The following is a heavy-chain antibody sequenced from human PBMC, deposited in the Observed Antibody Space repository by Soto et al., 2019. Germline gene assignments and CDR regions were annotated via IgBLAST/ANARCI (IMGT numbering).Heavy chain of an antibody. V-gene: IGHV1-8*01. CDR3: ARGRASGSYYLLDY. CDR1: GNTFTSYD. Sequence: ASVKVSCKASGNTFTSYDINWVRQATGHGLEWMGWINPNSGNVGYAQKFQGRVTMTRDTAIRTAYMEVSRLRSDDTAVYYCARGRASGSYYLLDYWGQGTLVTVSS. J-gene: IGHJ4*02. CDR2: INPNSGNV. D-gene: IGHD3-10*01.